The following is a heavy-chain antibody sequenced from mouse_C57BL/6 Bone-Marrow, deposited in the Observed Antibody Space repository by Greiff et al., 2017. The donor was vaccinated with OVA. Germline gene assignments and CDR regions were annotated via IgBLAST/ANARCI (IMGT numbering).Heavy chain of an antibody. J-gene: IGHJ3*01. Sequence: VQLQQSGAELVRPGASVKLSCTASGFNIKDDYMHWVKQRPEQGLAWIGWIDPENGDTEYASKFQGKATITADTSSNTAYLQLSSLTTEDTAVYYGTFPPFDYDPAGFAYWGQGTLVTVSA. D-gene: IGHD2-4*01. V-gene: IGHV14-4*01. CDR3: TFPPFDYDPAGFAY. CDR2: IDPENGDT. CDR1: GFNIKDDY.